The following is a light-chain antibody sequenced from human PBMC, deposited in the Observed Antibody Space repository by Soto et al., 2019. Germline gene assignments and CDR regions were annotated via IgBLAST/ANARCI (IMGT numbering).Light chain of an antibody. J-gene: IGKJ3*01. V-gene: IGKV1-17*01. CDR2: DAS. CDR1: QGIGNE. CDR3: LQKYFYPFT. Sequence: DIQMTQSPSSLSASVGDRVTMTCRASQGIGNELGWYQQKPGKAPQRLIYDASSLQSGVPSRFSGSGSGTEFTLTISSLQPEDFATYYCLQKYFYPFTFGPGTKVDIK.